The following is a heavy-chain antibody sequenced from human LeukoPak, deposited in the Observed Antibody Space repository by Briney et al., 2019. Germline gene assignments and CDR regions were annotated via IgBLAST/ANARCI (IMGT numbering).Heavy chain of an antibody. V-gene: IGHV4-31*03. CDR3: ARRAYSSLYLWFDP. Sequence: SETLSLTCTVSGGSISSGGYYCSWIRQHPGKGLEWIGYIYYSGSTYYNPSLKSRVTISVDTSKNQFSLKLSSVTAADTAVYYCARRAYSSLYLWFDPWGQGTLVTVSS. J-gene: IGHJ5*02. D-gene: IGHD4-11*01. CDR2: IYYSGST. CDR1: GGSISSGGYY.